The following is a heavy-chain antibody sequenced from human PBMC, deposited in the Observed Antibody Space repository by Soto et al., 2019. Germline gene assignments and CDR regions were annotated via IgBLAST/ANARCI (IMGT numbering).Heavy chain of an antibody. CDR2: ISSSSSYI. V-gene: IGHV3-21*01. CDR3: ASFSYCSSTSCYGDFDY. J-gene: IGHJ4*02. D-gene: IGHD2-2*01. CDR1: GFTFSSYS. Sequence: GGSLRLSCAASGFTFSSYSMNWVRQAPGKGLEWVSSISSSSSYIYYADSVKGRLTISRDNAKNSLYLQMNSLRAEDTAVYYCASFSYCSSTSCYGDFDYWGQGTLVTVSS.